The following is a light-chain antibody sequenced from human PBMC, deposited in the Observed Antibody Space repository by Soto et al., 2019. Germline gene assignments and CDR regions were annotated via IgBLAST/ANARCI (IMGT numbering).Light chain of an antibody. CDR3: QQYNNWPP. Sequence: IVMTHSPATLSVSPWERATLSCRASQSVSSNLAWYQQKPGQAPRLLIYGASTRATGIPARFSGSGSGTEFTLTISSLQSEDFAVYYCQQYNNWPPFGQGTKVDIK. CDR1: QSVSSN. CDR2: GAS. J-gene: IGKJ1*01. V-gene: IGKV3-15*01.